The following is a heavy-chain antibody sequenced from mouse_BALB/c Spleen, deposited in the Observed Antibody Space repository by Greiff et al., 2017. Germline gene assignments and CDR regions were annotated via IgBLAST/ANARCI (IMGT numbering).Heavy chain of an antibody. CDR2: ISNLAYSI. D-gene: IGHD3-1*01. Sequence: EVHLVEPGGGLVQPGGSRKLSCAASGFTFSDYGMAWVRQAPGKGPEWVAFISNLAYSIYYADTVTGRFTISRENAKNTLYLEMSSLRSEDTAMYYCARTARATSGFAYWGQGTLVTVSA. CDR1: GFTFSDYG. V-gene: IGHV5-15*02. J-gene: IGHJ3*01. CDR3: ARTARATSGFAY.